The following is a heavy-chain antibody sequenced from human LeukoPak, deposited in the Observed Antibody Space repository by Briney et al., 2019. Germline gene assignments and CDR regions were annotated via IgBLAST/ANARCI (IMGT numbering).Heavy chain of an antibody. V-gene: IGHV4-39*07. Sequence: SETLSLTCTVSGGCISSSSYYWGWIRQPPGKGLEWIGSIYYSGSTYYNPSLKSRVTISVDTSKNQFSLKLSSVTAADTAVYYCARDSDMVRGVPIDYWGQGTLVTVSS. CDR3: ARDSDMVRGVPIDY. CDR1: GGCISSSSYY. D-gene: IGHD3-10*01. CDR2: IYYSGST. J-gene: IGHJ4*02.